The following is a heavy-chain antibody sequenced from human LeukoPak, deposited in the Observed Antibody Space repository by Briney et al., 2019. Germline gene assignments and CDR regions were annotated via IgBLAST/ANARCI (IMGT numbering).Heavy chain of an antibody. CDR2: IYYSGST. J-gene: IGHJ3*02. V-gene: IGHV4-59*01. CDR3: AGWYSVDAFDI. D-gene: IGHD6-13*01. Sequence: SETLSLTCTVSGGPISSYYWSWIRQPPGKGLEWIGYIYYSGSTNYNPSLKSRVTISVDTSKNQFSLKLSSVTAADTAVYYCAGWYSVDAFDIWGQGTMVTVSS. CDR1: GGPISSYY.